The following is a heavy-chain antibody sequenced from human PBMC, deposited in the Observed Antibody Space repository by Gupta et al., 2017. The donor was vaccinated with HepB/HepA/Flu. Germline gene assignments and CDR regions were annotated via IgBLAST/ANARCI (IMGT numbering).Heavy chain of an antibody. J-gene: IGHJ4*02. CDR1: GYTFTSYG. D-gene: IGHD3-3*01. V-gene: IGHV1-18*01. CDR3: ARELSGSGQFWEWYFDY. Sequence: QVQLVQSGAEVKKPGASVKVSCKASGYTFTSYGISWVRQAPGQGLEWMGWISAYNGNTNYAQKLQGRVTMTTDTSTSTAYMELRSLRSDETAVYYCARELSGSGQFWEWYFDYWGQGTLVTVSS. CDR2: ISAYNGNT.